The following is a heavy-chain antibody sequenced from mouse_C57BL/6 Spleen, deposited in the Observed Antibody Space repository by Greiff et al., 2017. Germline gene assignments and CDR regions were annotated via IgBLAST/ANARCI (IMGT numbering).Heavy chain of an antibody. CDR1: GYTFTSYW. CDR2: INPSNGGT. V-gene: IGHV1-53*01. J-gene: IGHJ3*01. Sequence: QVQLQQPGTELVKPGASVKLSCTASGYTFTSYWMHWVKQRPGQGLEWIGNINPSNGGTNYDAKFKSKATLTVDKSSSTAYLQLSSLTSEDSAVYYCARIPLYCDYDRGFAYWGQGTLVTVSA. D-gene: IGHD2-4*01. CDR3: ARIPLYCDYDRGFAY.